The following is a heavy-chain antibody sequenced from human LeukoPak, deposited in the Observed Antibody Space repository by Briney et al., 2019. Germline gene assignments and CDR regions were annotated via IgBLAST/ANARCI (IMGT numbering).Heavy chain of an antibody. CDR3: ARKDSGWYDY. CDR2: IYSGGST. CDR1: GFTFSTYA. D-gene: IGHD6-19*01. J-gene: IGHJ4*02. Sequence: PGGSLRLSCAASGFTFSTYAMSWVRQAPGKGLEWVSVIYSGGSTYYADSVKGRFTISRDNSKNTVYLQMNSLRAEDTAMYYCARKDSGWYDYWGQGTLVTVSS. V-gene: IGHV3-23*03.